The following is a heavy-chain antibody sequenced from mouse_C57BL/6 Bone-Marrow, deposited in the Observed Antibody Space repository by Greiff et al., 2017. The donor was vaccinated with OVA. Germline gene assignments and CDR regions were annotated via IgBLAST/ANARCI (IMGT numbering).Heavy chain of an antibody. CDR3: SREGYDSSYSY. CDR2: ISDGGSST. V-gene: IGHV5-4*01. D-gene: IGHD1-1*01. CDR1: GFTFRSYA. J-gene: IGHJ2*01. Sequence: EVHLVESGGGLVKPGGSLKLSCAASGFTFRSYAMSWVRQTPEKRLEWVATISDGGSSTYYPDNVTGRFPISRDHATNHLYLQMSPLYSEVTAMYYCSREGYDSSYSYWGQGTTLTVSS.